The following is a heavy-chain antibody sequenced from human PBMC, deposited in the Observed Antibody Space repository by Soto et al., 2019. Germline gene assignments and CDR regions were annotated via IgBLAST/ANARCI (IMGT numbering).Heavy chain of an antibody. CDR3: ARNHVGRSWYADH. CDR2: IYDSGST. J-gene: IGHJ5*02. V-gene: IGHV4-30-2*01. D-gene: IGHD6-13*01. Sequence: QVQLRESGSGLVRPSQTLSLTCAVSGDSLSSGGYSWSWIRQPPWKGLEWIGYIYDSGSTHFNPSLKSRVTMSVDRSRNQFSLRLTSVTAADTAIYYCARNHVGRSWYADHWGQGTLVTVSS. CDR1: GDSLSSGGYS.